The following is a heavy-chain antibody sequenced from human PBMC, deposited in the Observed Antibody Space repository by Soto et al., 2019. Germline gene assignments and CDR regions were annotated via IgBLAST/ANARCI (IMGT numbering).Heavy chain of an antibody. D-gene: IGHD1-1*01. V-gene: IGHV4-39*01. CDR3: VSGPGTTADY. CDR1: GGSISSSSYY. CDR2: IYYSGST. J-gene: IGHJ4*02. Sequence: SETLSLTCTVSGGSISSSSYYWGWIRQPPGKGLEWIGSIYYSGSTYYNPSLKSRVTISVDMSKNQFSLKLRSVTAADTAVYYCVSGPGTTADYWGQGTLVTVSS.